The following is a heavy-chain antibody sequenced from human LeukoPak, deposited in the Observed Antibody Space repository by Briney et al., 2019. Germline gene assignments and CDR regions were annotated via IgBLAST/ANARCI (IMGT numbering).Heavy chain of an antibody. CDR3: ARDLVTMVRGLLY. V-gene: IGHV3-7*01. J-gene: IGHJ4*02. Sequence: GGSLRLSCAASGFTFNSYWMSWVRQAPGKGLEWVANIKQDGSERYYVDSVEGRVTMSRDNAKNSLYLQMNSLRAEDTAVYYCARDLVTMVRGLLYWGQGTLVTVSS. CDR2: IKQDGSER. CDR1: GFTFNSYW. D-gene: IGHD3-10*01.